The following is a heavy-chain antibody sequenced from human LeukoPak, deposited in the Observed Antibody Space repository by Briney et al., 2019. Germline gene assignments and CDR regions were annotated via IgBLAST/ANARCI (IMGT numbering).Heavy chain of an antibody. CDR1: GSISSSSYF. CDR2: IYSSGRT. CDR3: GRQENVEGRPTGVDY. V-gene: IGHV4-39*01. J-gene: IGHJ4*02. Sequence: SETLSLTCSVSGSISSSSYFWGWIRQPPGKGLEWIGSIYSSGRTHYNPSLKSRVTISVDTSKNQFSLKLRSVTAADTAVYYSGRQENVEGRPTGVDYWGQGTLVTVSS. D-gene: IGHD3-10*01.